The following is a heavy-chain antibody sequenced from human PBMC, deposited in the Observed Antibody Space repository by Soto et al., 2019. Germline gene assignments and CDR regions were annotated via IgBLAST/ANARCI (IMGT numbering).Heavy chain of an antibody. V-gene: IGHV4-34*01. D-gene: IGHD7-27*01. CDR3: ARGGVKVGNYYYYYGMDV. J-gene: IGHJ6*02. CDR2: INHSGSP. CDR1: GGSFSGFY. Sequence: SETLSLTCAVYGGSFSGFYWSWIRQPPGKGLEWIGEINHSGSPYYNPSLKSRVTISVDTSKNHLSLNLSSVTAADTAVYYCARGGVKVGNYYYYYGMDVWGQGTKVTVSS.